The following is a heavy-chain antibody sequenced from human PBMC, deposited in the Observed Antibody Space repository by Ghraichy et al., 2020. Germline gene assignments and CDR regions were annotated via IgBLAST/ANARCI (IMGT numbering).Heavy chain of an antibody. Sequence: SCAASGFSVRSNFMTWVRQAPGKGLEWVSVIYSGATTDYAPSVKGRFTISRDNSRNTLFLQMNSLTVEDTAVYYCAKGGYSRGWYPKGPFDPWGQGTLVTVSS. J-gene: IGHJ5*02. CDR3: AKGGYSRGWYPKGPFDP. V-gene: IGHV3-53*01. CDR2: IYSGATT. D-gene: IGHD6-19*01. CDR1: GFSVRSNF.